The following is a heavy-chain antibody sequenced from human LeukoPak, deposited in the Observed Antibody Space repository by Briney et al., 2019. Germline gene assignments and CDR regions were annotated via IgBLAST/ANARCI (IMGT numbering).Heavy chain of an antibody. CDR1: GFTFSSYS. Sequence: GGSLGLSCAASGFTFSSYSINWVRQAPGKGLEWVSSISSSSSYIYYIDSVKGRFTISRDNAKNSLYLQMNSLRAEDTAVYYCARVRDDNLDYWGQGTLVTVSS. J-gene: IGHJ4*02. V-gene: IGHV3-21*01. CDR3: ARVRDDNLDY. D-gene: IGHD5-24*01. CDR2: ISSSSSYI.